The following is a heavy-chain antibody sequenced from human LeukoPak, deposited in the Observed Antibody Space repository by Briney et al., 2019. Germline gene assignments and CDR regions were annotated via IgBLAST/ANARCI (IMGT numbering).Heavy chain of an antibody. Sequence: PGGSLRLSCAASGFTFSSYAMHWVRQAPGKGLEWVAVISYDGSNKYYAHSVKGRFTISRDNSKNTLYLQMNSLRAEDTAVYYCAKDTAMGNNWFDPWGQGTLVTVSS. CDR2: ISYDGSNK. CDR3: AKDTAMGNNWFDP. CDR1: GFTFSSYA. V-gene: IGHV3-30*04. D-gene: IGHD5-18*01. J-gene: IGHJ5*02.